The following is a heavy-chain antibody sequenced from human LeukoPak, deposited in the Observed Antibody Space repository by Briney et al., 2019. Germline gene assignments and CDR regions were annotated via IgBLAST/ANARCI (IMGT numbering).Heavy chain of an antibody. V-gene: IGHV3-20*04. CDR1: GFTFSSYA. Sequence: GGSLRLSCAASGFTFSSYAMSWVRQAPGKGLEWVSGINWNGGSTGYADSVKGRFTISRDNAKNSLYLQMNSLRAEDTAVYYCAELGITMIGGVWGKGTTVTISS. J-gene: IGHJ6*04. CDR2: INWNGGST. D-gene: IGHD3-10*02. CDR3: AELGITMIGGV.